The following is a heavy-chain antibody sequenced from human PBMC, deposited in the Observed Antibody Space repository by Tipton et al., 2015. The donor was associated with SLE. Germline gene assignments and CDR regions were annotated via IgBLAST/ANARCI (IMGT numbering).Heavy chain of an antibody. CDR2: IHYRGTT. V-gene: IGHV4-59*08. J-gene: IGHJ4*02. CDR1: GVSFINYY. CDR3: ARCRPSGSYYFDY. D-gene: IGHD1-26*01. Sequence: TLSLTCTVSGVSFINYYWSWIRQPPGRGLEHIAYIHYRGTTNYNASLKSRVTISLDMSNKQFSLRLSSVTAADTAVYYCARCRPSGSYYFDYWGQGTLVTVSS.